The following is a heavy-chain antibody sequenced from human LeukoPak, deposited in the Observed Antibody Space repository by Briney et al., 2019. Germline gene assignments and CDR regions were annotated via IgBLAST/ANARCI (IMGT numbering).Heavy chain of an antibody. V-gene: IGHV4-59*01. CDR3: ARDSGYSSGWYDY. CDR1: GGSISSYY. D-gene: IGHD6-19*01. J-gene: IGHJ4*02. Sequence: SETLSLTCTVSGGSISSYYWSWIRQPPGKGLEWIGYICYSGSTNYNPSLKSRVTISVDTSKNQFSLKLSSVTAADTAVYYCARDSGYSSGWYDYWGQGTLVTVSS. CDR2: ICYSGST.